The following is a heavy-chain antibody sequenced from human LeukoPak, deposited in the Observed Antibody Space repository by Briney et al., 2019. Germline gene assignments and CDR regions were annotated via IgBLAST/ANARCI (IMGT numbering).Heavy chain of an antibody. Sequence: GESLKISCKGSGYSLTSYWISWVRQMPGKGLEWMGRIDPSDSYTNYSPSFQGHVTISADKSISTAYLQWSSLKASDTAMYYCARHMYYDLTFDYWGQGTLVTVSS. CDR3: ARHMYYDLTFDY. J-gene: IGHJ4*02. V-gene: IGHV5-10-1*01. D-gene: IGHD3-16*01. CDR2: IDPSDSYT. CDR1: GYSLTSYW.